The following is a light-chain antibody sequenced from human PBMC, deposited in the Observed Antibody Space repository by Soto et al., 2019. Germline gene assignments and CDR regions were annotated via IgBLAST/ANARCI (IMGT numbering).Light chain of an antibody. CDR1: SGHSSYA. CDR2: LNSDGSH. J-gene: IGLJ1*01. Sequence: QPVLTQSPPASASLGASVKLTCTLSSGHSSYAIAWHQQQPEKGPRYLMKLNSDGSHSKGDGIPDRFSGSSSGAERYLTISSLQSEDEADYYCQTWGTGIRVFGTGTKVTVL. CDR3: QTWGTGIRV. V-gene: IGLV4-69*01.